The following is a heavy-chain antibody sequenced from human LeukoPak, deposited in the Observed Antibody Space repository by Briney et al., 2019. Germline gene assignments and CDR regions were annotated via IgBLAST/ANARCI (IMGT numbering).Heavy chain of an antibody. D-gene: IGHD4-17*01. Sequence: ASVKVSCKASGFTFTGYYIHWVRQAPGQGLEWMGWINANSGGTSFAQKFQGRVTMTRDTSFSTAYMDLSTLKSDDTAVYYCARDQITVTTPFFDYWGQGTLVTVSS. CDR2: INANSGGT. CDR3: ARDQITVTTPFFDY. V-gene: IGHV1-2*02. CDR1: GFTFTGYY. J-gene: IGHJ4*02.